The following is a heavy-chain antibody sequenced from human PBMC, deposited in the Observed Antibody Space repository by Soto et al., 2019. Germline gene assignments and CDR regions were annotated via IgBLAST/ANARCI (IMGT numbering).Heavy chain of an antibody. Sequence: GASVKVSCKASGDTLSQYGVSWVRQVPGKGLEWMGGTTAILGTRDYAQKFQGRMTITSDESTTTSYMELNSLTSDDTAVYYCAAGDSSDTGDHWGQGTLVTVSS. J-gene: IGHJ4*02. D-gene: IGHD5-18*01. V-gene: IGHV1-69*13. CDR3: AAGDSSDTGDH. CDR2: TTAILGTR. CDR1: GDTLSQYG.